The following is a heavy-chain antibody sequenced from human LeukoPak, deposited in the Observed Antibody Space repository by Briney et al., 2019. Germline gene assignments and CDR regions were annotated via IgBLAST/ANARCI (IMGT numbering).Heavy chain of an antibody. CDR2: ISYDGSNK. CDR3: AKDSGDILTDNDWFDP. V-gene: IGHV3-30*18. Sequence: GRSLRLSCAASGFTFSSYGMHWVRQAPGKGLEWVAVISYDGSNKYYADSVKGRFTISRDNSKNTLYLQMNSLRAEDTAVYYCAKDSGDILTDNDWFDPWGQGTLVTVSS. D-gene: IGHD3-9*01. J-gene: IGHJ5*02. CDR1: GFTFSSYG.